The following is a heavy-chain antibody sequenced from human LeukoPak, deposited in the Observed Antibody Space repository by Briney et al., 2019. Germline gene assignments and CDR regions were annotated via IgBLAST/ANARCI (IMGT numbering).Heavy chain of an antibody. J-gene: IGHJ4*02. V-gene: IGHV4-39*01. CDR3: ARLVVSSWYHEVLLGRDY. D-gene: IGHD6-13*01. CDR1: GGSVSSGSYC. CDR2: FFYSGST. Sequence: PSETLSLTCTVSGGSVSSGSYCWGWIRQPPGKGLEWLGSFFYSGSTNYKPSLKSRVTISVDTSKNQFSLKLSSVTAADTAVYYCARLVVSSWYHEVLLGRDYWGQGTLVTVSS.